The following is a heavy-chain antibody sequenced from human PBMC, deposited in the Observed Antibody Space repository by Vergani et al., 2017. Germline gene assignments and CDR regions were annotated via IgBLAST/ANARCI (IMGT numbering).Heavy chain of an antibody. CDR3: AKPNHRATDGFDI. J-gene: IGHJ3*02. D-gene: IGHD1-14*01. CDR2: ISGSVGST. Sequence: EVQLLESGGGLVQPGGSLRLSCAASGFTFSSYAMSWVRQAPGKGLEWVSAISGSVGSTYYADSVKGRFPISRDNSKNTLYMQMNSLRADDTAVYYCAKPNHRATDGFDIWGQGRMVTVSS. V-gene: IGHV3-23*01. CDR1: GFTFSSYA.